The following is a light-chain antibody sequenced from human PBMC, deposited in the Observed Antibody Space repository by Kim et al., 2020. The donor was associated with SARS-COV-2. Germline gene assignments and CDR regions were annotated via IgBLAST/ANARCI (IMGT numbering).Light chain of an antibody. CDR2: GVS. CDR1: SSDVGGYNY. J-gene: IGLJ3*02. V-gene: IGLV2-14*04. Sequence: GQSITISCNGTSSDVGGYNYVSWYQQHPGKAPKLLISGVSKRPSGVSNHFSGSKSGNTASLTISGLQAEDEADYYCSSYTSSSTWVFGGGTQLTVL. CDR3: SSYTSSSTWV.